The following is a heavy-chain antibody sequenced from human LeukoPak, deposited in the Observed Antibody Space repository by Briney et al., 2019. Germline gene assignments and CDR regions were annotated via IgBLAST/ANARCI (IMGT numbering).Heavy chain of an antibody. CDR3: ARDSKYSSSFLFDP. CDR2: ISSRSTYT. CDR1: GFTFSSFG. Sequence: GRSLRLSCAASGFTFSSFGMHWVRQAPGKGLEWVSFISSRSTYTNYADSVKGRFTISRDDAKNSLYLQMNSLRAEDTAMYYCARDSKYSSSFLFDPWGQGTLVTVSS. J-gene: IGHJ5*02. D-gene: IGHD6-13*01. V-gene: IGHV3-21*04.